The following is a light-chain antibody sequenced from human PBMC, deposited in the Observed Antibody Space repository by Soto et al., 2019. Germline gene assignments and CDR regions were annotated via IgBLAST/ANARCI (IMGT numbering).Light chain of an antibody. V-gene: IGKV1-39*01. CDR3: QQSYSTPLT. J-gene: IGKJ4*01. CDR2: AAS. Sequence: DIQMTQSPSSLSASVGDRVTITCRASQSSSSYLNWYQQKPGKAPKLLIYAASSLQSGVPSRFSGSGSGTDFTLTISSLQPEDFATCCCQQSYSTPLTFGGGTKVEIK. CDR1: QSSSSY.